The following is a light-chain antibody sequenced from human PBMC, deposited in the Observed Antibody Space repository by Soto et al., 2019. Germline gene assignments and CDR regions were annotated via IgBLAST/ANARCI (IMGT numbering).Light chain of an antibody. Sequence: EIALTQSPGTLSLSPGERATLSCRASQSVSSSYLAWYQQKPGQAPRLLLYSASSRATGIPDRFSASRSGPDFTLTISRLEPEDFAVYYCQEYGSSPWAFGQGTKVEIK. CDR3: QEYGSSPWA. CDR2: SAS. V-gene: IGKV3-20*01. J-gene: IGKJ1*01. CDR1: QSVSSSY.